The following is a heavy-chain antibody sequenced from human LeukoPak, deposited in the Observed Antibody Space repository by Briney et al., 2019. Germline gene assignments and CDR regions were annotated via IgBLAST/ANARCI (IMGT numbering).Heavy chain of an antibody. D-gene: IGHD5-18*01. V-gene: IGHV3-23*01. CDR2: ISGSGGST. CDR1: GFTFSTYD. Sequence: GGSLRLSCAASGFTFSTYDMSWVRQAPGKGLEWVSAISGSGGSTFYADSMKGRFTISRDNSKNTLYLQMNSLRAEVTAVYYCAKFRGYSYGPIGYWGQGTLVTVSS. J-gene: IGHJ4*02. CDR3: AKFRGYSYGPIGY.